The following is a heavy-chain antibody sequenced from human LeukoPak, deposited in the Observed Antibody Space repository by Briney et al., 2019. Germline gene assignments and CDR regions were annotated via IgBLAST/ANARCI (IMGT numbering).Heavy chain of an antibody. J-gene: IGHJ6*04. CDR1: GFTFSIYA. D-gene: IGHD3-3*01. CDR2: VSYDGSKE. Sequence: GGSLRLSCAASGFTFSIYAMHWVRQAPGKGLEWVAVVSYDGSKEYYADSVRGRFTISRDNSRNTLYLQMNSLRAEDTAVYYCARDRTDFWSTSTDVWGKGSTVTVSS. V-gene: IGHV3-30-3*01. CDR3: ARDRTDFWSTSTDV.